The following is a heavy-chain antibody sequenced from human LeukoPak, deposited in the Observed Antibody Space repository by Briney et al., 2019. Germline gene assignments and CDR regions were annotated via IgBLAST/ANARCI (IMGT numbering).Heavy chain of an antibody. CDR1: GGSISGHY. CDR3: SGWKYDLRYFDY. D-gene: IGHD3-3*01. V-gene: IGHV4-4*07. CDR2: ISISGST. J-gene: IGHJ4*02. Sequence: PSETLSLTCTVSGGSISGHYWSWIRQPAGKGLEWIGRISISGSTNHNPSLESRVTMSLDTSKNQFSLKLSSVTAADTAVYHCSGWKYDLRYFDYWGQGTLVTVSS.